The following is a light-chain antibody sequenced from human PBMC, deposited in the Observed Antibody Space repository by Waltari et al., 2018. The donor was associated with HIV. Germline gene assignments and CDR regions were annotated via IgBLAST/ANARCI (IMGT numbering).Light chain of an antibody. V-gene: IGKV1-39*01. J-gene: IGKJ4*01. CDR2: GAT. CDR3: QQSDGTPFT. Sequence: DIQMTQSPSSLSASVGDRVTITCRASQSISTYLNWYLQRPGKAPKLLIYGATSLHSGAPPGFSGSGSGTDFTLTISSLQPEDFGTYYCQQSDGTPFTFGGGTKVEI. CDR1: QSISTY.